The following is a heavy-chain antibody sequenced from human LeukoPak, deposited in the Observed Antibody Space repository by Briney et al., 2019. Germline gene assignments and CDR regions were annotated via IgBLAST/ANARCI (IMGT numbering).Heavy chain of an antibody. V-gene: IGHV3-30*03. Sequence: PGGSLRLSCAASGFTFSSYGMHWVRQAPGKGLEWVAVISYDGSNKYYADSVKGRFTISRDNSKNTLYLQMNSLRAEDTAVYYCAREARVAVAGTGYWGQGTLVTVSS. D-gene: IGHD6-19*01. J-gene: IGHJ4*02. CDR2: ISYDGSNK. CDR1: GFTFSSYG. CDR3: AREARVAVAGTGY.